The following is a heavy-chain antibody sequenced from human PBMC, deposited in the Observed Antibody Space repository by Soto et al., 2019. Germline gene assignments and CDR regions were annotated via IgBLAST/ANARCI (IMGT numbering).Heavy chain of an antibody. J-gene: IGHJ1*01. CDR1: GYTFTTYP. V-gene: IGHV1-3*01. CDR2: INPDNGNT. D-gene: IGHD2-21*01. Sequence: QVHLVQSGAEVKKPGASVKVSCAASGYTFTTYPIQWVRHAPGQSREWMGCINPDNGNTKYSQKFQGRVTITRDTSASTGYRELSSLRSEDTAVYYCVTTSPLCDGADGGCDFQHWGQGTLVIVSS. CDR3: VTTSPLCDGADGGCDFQH.